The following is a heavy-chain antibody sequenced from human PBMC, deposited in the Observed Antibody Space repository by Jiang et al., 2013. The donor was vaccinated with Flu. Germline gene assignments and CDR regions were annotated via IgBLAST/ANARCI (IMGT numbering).Heavy chain of an antibody. Sequence: LLKPSETLSLTCAVSGYSISSGYYWGWIRQPPGKGLEWIGSIYHSGSTYYNPSLKSRVTISVDTSKNQFSLKLSSVTAADTAVYYCARITWQWLGKDYWGQGTLVTVSS. V-gene: IGHV4-38-2*01. CDR2: IYHSGST. CDR1: GYSISSGYY. D-gene: IGHD6-19*01. J-gene: IGHJ4*02. CDR3: ARITWQWLGKDY.